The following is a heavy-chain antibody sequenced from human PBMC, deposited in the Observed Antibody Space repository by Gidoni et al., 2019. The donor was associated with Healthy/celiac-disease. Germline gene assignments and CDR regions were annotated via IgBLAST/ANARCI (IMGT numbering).Heavy chain of an antibody. CDR2: IKHSGST. CDR1: GGSFSGYY. D-gene: IGHD2-2*01. Sequence: QVQLQQWGAGLLKPSETLSLTCAVYGGSFSGYYWSWIRQPPGKGLEWIGEIKHSGSTNYNPSLKSRVTISVDTSKNQFSLKLSSVTAADTDVYYCARGRKRYCSSTSCHGEFDYWGQGTLVTVSS. CDR3: ARGRKRYCSSTSCHGEFDY. J-gene: IGHJ4*02. V-gene: IGHV4-34*01.